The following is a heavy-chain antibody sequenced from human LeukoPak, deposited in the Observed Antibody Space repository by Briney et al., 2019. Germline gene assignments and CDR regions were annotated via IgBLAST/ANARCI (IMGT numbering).Heavy chain of an antibody. CDR3: ARQGNSGSSWHTIDY. J-gene: IGHJ4*02. CDR2: ILPGDSNA. Sequence: GEPLKISCKGSGYSFTSNHIAWVRQMPGKGLELMGIILPGDSNARYSPSFQGQVTISVDKSISAAYLQWSSLTASDSAMYYCARQGNSGSSWHTIDYWGQGTLVTVSS. CDR1: GYSFTSNH. V-gene: IGHV5-51*01. D-gene: IGHD2/OR15-2a*01.